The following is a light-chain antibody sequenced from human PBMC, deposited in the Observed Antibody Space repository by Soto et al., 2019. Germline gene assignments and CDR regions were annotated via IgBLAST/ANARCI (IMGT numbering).Light chain of an antibody. CDR1: QTINNNF. J-gene: IGKJ5*01. CDR2: AAS. CDR3: QQYGSSPPIT. V-gene: IGKV3-20*01. Sequence: EIVMTQSPGTLSLSPGERATLSCRASQTINNNFLGWYQQKPGQPPRLLIFAASRRATGIPDRFSGSGSGTDFTLTISRLEPEDFAVYYCQQYGSSPPITFGQGTRLEIK.